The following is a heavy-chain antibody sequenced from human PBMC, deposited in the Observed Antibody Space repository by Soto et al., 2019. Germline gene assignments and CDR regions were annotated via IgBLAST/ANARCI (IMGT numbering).Heavy chain of an antibody. Sequence: SETLSLTCAVSGGSFRGYYWSWVRQSPGKGLEWIGEINDSGSTTYSTSLQSRVTISVDTSKNQFSLQLRSVTAADTAVYYCARDRGSGSYYPYYYYAMDVWGQGTTVTVSS. CDR2: INDSGST. CDR1: GGSFRGYY. D-gene: IGHD3-10*01. J-gene: IGHJ6*02. V-gene: IGHV4-34*01. CDR3: ARDRGSGSYYPYYYYAMDV.